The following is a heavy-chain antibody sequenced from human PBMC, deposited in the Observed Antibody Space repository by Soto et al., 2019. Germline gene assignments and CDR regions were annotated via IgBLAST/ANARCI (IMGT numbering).Heavy chain of an antibody. Sequence: QVQLVQSGAEVKKPGASVKVSCKASGYTFTGYYMHWVRQAPGQGLEWMGWINPNSGGTNYAQKFQGWVTMTRDTSISTAYMELSRLRSDDTAVYYCARGDPLTGTTYYYYYMDVWGQGTTVTVSS. CDR3: ARGDPLTGTTYYYYYMDV. D-gene: IGHD1-7*01. V-gene: IGHV1-2*04. CDR2: INPNSGGT. J-gene: IGHJ6*03. CDR1: GYTFTGYY.